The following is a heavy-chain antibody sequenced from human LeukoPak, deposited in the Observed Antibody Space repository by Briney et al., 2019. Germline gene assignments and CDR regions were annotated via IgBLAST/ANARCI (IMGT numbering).Heavy chain of an antibody. CDR3: ASTTVTTSVYYYYYYGMDV. J-gene: IGHJ6*02. D-gene: IGHD4-17*01. CDR2: IWYDGSNK. Sequence: GGSLRLSCAASGFTFSSYGMRWVRQGPGKGLEWVAVIWYDGSNKYCADSVKGRFTISRDNSKNTLYLQMNSLRAEDTAVYYCASTTVTTSVYYYYYYGMDVWGQGTTVTVSS. V-gene: IGHV3-33*08. CDR1: GFTFSSYG.